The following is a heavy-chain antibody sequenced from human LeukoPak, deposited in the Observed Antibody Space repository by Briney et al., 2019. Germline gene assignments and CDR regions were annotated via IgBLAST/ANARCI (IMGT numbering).Heavy chain of an antibody. J-gene: IGHJ4*02. Sequence: GSLRLSCAASGFTFSSYSMNWVRQAPGKGLEWVSSISSSSSYTYYADSVKGRFTISRDNAKNSLYLQMNSLRAEDTAVYYCARSTDYGDYRFDYWGQGTLVTVSS. V-gene: IGHV3-21*01. CDR2: ISSSSSYT. CDR1: GFTFSSYS. CDR3: ARSTDYGDYRFDY. D-gene: IGHD4-17*01.